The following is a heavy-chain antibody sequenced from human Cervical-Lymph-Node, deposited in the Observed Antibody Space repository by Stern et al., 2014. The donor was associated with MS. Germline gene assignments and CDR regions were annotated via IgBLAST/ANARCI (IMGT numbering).Heavy chain of an antibody. V-gene: IGHV4-39*01. D-gene: IGHD6-19*01. CDR1: GASIRSSVYQ. J-gene: IGHJ4*02. Sequence: VQLVESGPGLVKPSETLSLTCTVSGASIRSSVYQWGWVRQPPGKGLEWIGNIFHNGTTYDTPPLKSRVTISLDASKNQFSLELNFVTAADTAVYYCLRVPHWLQVSPDRGENANFHFWGQGTLVIVSS. CDR2: IFHNGTT. CDR3: LRVPHWLQVSPDRGENANFHF.